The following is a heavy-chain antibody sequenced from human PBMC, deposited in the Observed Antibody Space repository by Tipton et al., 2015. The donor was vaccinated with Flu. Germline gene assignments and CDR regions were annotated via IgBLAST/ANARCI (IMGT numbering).Heavy chain of an antibody. CDR2: INHSGST. J-gene: IGHJ4*02. CDR3: ARGRRDYVWGSYRPLFDY. Sequence: LRLSCAVYGGSFSGYYWSWIRQPPGKGLEWIGEINHSGSTNYSPSLKSRVTISVDTSKNQFSLKLSSVTAADTAVYYCARGRRDYVWGSYRPLFDYWGQGTLVTVSS. D-gene: IGHD3-16*02. V-gene: IGHV4-34*01. CDR1: GGSFSGYY.